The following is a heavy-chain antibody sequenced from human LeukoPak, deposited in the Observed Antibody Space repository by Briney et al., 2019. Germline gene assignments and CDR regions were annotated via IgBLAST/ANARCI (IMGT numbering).Heavy chain of an antibody. CDR2: VSDSGGNT. J-gene: IGHJ4*02. V-gene: IGHV3-23*01. CDR1: GLTFSRSA. Sequence: GGSLRLSCTASGLTFSRSAMSWVRQAPGKGLEWVSGVSDSGGNTYNTDSVKGRFTISRDNSKNTLYLQMNSLRAADTAIYYCAKGTYHPLDYWGQATLVTVSS. D-gene: IGHD1-14*01. CDR3: AKGTYHPLDY.